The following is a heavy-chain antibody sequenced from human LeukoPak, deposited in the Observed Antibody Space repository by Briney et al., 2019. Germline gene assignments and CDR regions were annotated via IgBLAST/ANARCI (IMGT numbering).Heavy chain of an antibody. V-gene: IGHV3-7*01. D-gene: IGHD3-10*01. J-gene: IGHJ6*02. CDR3: ALSRVRGPFSVYYYGLDV. CDR2: INKDGNGK. CDR1: VYTFSSYC. Sequence: GGSLRLSRAASVYTFSSYCTSGVRQAPGRGREGVADINKDGNGKYSVDSVKRPFTVSRDNAKDSLYLEMNSLRADDTGVYYCALSRVRGPFSVYYYGLDVWGPGTAVTVPS.